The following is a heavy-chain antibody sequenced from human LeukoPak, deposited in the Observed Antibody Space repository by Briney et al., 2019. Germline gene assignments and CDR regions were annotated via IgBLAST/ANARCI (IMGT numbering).Heavy chain of an antibody. CDR2: IKSKTDGGTT. D-gene: IGHD6-19*01. J-gene: IGHJ5*02. V-gene: IGHV3-15*01. CDR3: TTMGGWSSGWYH. CDR1: GFSFINAW. Sequence: GGSLRLSCAASGFSFINAWMSWVRQAPGKGLEWGGRIKSKTDGGTTDYAAPVKGRFTISRDDSKKTLYLQMNSLKTEDTAVYYCTTMGGWSSGWYHWGQGTLVTVSS.